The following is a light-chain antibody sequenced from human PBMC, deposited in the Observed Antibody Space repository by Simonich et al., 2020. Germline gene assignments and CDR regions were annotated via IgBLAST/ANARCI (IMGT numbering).Light chain of an antibody. CDR1: SGSIASNY. Sequence: NFMLTQPHSVSESPGKTVTISCTRSSGSIASNYVQWYQKRPGSDPTTVIYEDNQRPSGVPDRFSGSIDSSSNSASLTIYGLKTEDEADYYCQSYDSSNRVFGGGTKLTVL. CDR2: EDN. CDR3: QSYDSSNRV. J-gene: IGLJ3*02. V-gene: IGLV6-57*03.